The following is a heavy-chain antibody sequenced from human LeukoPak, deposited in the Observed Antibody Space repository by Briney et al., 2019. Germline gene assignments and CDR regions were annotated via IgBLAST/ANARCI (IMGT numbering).Heavy chain of an antibody. D-gene: IGHD2-2*01. CDR3: VRDSKCTSASCYPFDY. Sequence: SETLSLTCAVSGYSISSGYYWGWIRQPPGKGLEWIGSMYHSGSTYYNPSLKSRVTISADTSKNQFSLKLSSVTAADTAVYYCVRDSKCTSASCYPFDYWGQGTPVTVSS. CDR2: MYHSGST. V-gene: IGHV4-38-2*02. CDR1: GYSISSGYY. J-gene: IGHJ4*02.